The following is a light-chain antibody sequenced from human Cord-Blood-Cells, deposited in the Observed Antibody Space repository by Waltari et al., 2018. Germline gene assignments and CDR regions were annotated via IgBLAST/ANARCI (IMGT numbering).Light chain of an antibody. V-gene: IGLV2-23*01. Sequence: QSALTQPASVSGSPGQSITISCTGTSSDVGSYNLVSWYQQHPGKAPKLMIYDGRYRPSGVSNRFSGSKSGNTASLTISGLQAEDEADYYCCSYAGSSTWVFGGGTKLTVL. CDR3: CSYAGSSTWV. CDR2: DGR. CDR1: SSDVGSYNL. J-gene: IGLJ3*02.